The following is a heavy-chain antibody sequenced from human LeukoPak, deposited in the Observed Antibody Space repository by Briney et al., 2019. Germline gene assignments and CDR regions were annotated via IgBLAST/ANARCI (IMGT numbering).Heavy chain of an antibody. CDR3: ARDEDYGDYVRYYYYGMDV. Sequence: PGRSLRLSCAAPGFTFSSYAMHWVRQAPGKGLEWVAVISYDGSNKYYADSVKGRFTISRDNSKNTLYLQMNSLRAEDTAVYYCARDEDYGDYVRYYYYGMDVWGKGTTVTVSS. D-gene: IGHD4-17*01. J-gene: IGHJ6*04. CDR2: ISYDGSNK. CDR1: GFTFSSYA. V-gene: IGHV3-30-3*01.